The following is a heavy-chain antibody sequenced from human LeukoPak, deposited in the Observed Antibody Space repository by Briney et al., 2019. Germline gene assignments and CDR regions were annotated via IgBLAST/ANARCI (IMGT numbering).Heavy chain of an antibody. V-gene: IGHV4-4*07. J-gene: IGHJ3*02. Sequence: SETLSLTCTVSGGSISSYYWSWIRQPAGKGLEWIGRIYTSGSTNYNPSLKSRVTISVDTSKNQFSLKLSSVTAADTAVYYCARGAFYYDSSGYHDAFDIWGQGTMVTVSS. CDR2: IYTSGST. D-gene: IGHD3-22*01. CDR3: ARGAFYYDSSGYHDAFDI. CDR1: GGSISSYY.